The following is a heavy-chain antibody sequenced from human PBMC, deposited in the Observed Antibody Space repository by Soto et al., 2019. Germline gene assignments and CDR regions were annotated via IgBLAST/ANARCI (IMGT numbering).Heavy chain of an antibody. CDR2: IIPIFGTA. CDR1: GGTFSSYA. Sequence: QVQLVQSGAEVKKPGSSVKVSCKASGGTFSSYAISWVRQAPVQGLEWMGGIIPIFGTANYAQKVQGRVTITADESTSTAYMELSSLRSEDTAVYYCARGDYDFWSGYYTGGNHNWFDHWGQGTLVTVSS. J-gene: IGHJ5*02. D-gene: IGHD3-3*01. CDR3: ARGDYDFWSGYYTGGNHNWFDH. V-gene: IGHV1-69*01.